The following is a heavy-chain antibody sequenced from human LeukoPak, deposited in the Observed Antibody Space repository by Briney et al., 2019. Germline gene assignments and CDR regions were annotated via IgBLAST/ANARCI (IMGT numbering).Heavy chain of an antibody. CDR3: ARADPYDILTGYYTGAFDI. CDR2: IYYSGST. Sequence: PSETLSLTCTVSGGSISSSSYYWGWIRQPPRKGLECIGSIYYSGSTYYNPSLKSRVTISVDTSKNQFSLKLSSVTAADTAVYYCARADPYDILTGYYTGAFDIWGQGTMVTVSS. V-gene: IGHV4-39*07. D-gene: IGHD3-9*01. CDR1: GGSISSSSYY. J-gene: IGHJ3*02.